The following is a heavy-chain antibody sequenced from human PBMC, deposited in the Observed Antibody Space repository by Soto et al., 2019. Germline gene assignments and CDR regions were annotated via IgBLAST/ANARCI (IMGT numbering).Heavy chain of an antibody. J-gene: IGHJ6*02. CDR1: GFTFSSYG. CDR3: ARRYYDFWSGYYYYGMDV. D-gene: IGHD3-3*01. Sequence: GSLRLSCAASGFTFSSYGMHWVRQAPGKGLEWVAVIWYDGSNKYYADSVKGRFTISRDNSKNTLYLQMNSLGAEDTAVYYCARRYYDFWSGYYYYGMDVWGQGTTVTVSS. V-gene: IGHV3-33*01. CDR2: IWYDGSNK.